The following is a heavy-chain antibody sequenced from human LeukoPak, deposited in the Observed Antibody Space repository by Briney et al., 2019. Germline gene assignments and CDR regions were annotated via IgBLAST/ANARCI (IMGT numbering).Heavy chain of an antibody. CDR2: IYTSGST. V-gene: IGHV4-4*07. CDR1: GGSISSYY. D-gene: IGHD3-22*01. CDR3: AGYYDSSGYYWNFDAIDI. Sequence: SETLSLTCTVSGGSISSYYWSWIRQPAGKGLEWIGRIYTSGSTNYNPSLKSRVTMSVDTSKNQFSLKLSSVTAADTAVYYCAGYYDSSGYYWNFDAIDIWGQGTMVTVSS. J-gene: IGHJ3*02.